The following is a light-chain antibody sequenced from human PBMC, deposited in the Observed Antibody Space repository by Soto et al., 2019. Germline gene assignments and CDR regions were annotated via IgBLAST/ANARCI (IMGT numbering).Light chain of an antibody. V-gene: IGKV3-15*01. CDR2: GAS. CDR3: QQYNNWPRT. Sequence: MPQSPSTLSASVVDRVTITFRASQSVSSNLAWYQKKPGQAPRPLIYGASTRATGIPARLSGSGYGTELTLTISSMQSEDFEVYYCQQYNNWPRTFGHGTKVDI. CDR1: QSVSSN. J-gene: IGKJ1*01.